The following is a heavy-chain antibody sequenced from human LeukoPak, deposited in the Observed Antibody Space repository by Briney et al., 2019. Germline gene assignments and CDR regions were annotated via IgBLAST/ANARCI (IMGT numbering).Heavy chain of an antibody. J-gene: IGHJ4*02. CDR2: ISSSSSYI. CDR3: ARDQGATAISY. V-gene: IGHV3-21*01. D-gene: IGHD2-2*02. Sequence: GGSLRLSCAASGFTFSSSAMSWVRQVPGKGLEWVSSISSSSSYIYYADSVKGRFTISRDNAKNSLYLQMNSLRAEDTAVYYCARDQGATAISYWGQGTLVTVSS. CDR1: GFTFSSSA.